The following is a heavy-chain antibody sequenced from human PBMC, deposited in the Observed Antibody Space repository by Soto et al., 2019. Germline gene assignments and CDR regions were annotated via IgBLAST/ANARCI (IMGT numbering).Heavy chain of an antibody. Sequence: SETLSLTCTVSGGSISSGDYYWSWIRQPPGKGLEWIGYIYYSGSTYYNPSLKSRVTISVDTSKNQFSLKLSSVTAADTAVYYCASDGSGSYSDYYYYGMDVWGQGTTVTVSS. J-gene: IGHJ6*02. CDR1: GGSISSGDYY. CDR2: IYYSGST. V-gene: IGHV4-30-4*01. D-gene: IGHD3-10*01. CDR3: ASDGSGSYSDYYYYGMDV.